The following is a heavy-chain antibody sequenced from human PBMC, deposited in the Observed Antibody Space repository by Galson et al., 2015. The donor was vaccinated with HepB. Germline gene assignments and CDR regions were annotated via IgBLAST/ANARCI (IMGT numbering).Heavy chain of an antibody. J-gene: IGHJ4*02. CDR2: ISYDGSNK. CDR1: GFTFSSYG. Sequence: SLRLSCAASGFTFSSYGMHWVRQAPGKGLEWVAVISYDGSNKYYADSVKGRFTISRDNSKNTLYLQMNSLRAEDTAVYYCAKDFGDGSGFDYWGQGTLVTVSS. D-gene: IGHD3-10*01. V-gene: IGHV3-30*18. CDR3: AKDFGDGSGFDY.